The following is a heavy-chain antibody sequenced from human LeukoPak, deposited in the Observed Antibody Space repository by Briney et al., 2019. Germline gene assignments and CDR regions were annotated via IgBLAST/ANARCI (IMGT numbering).Heavy chain of an antibody. CDR1: GFTFSSYW. D-gene: IGHD2-2*01. CDR3: ARAYCRSTNCCYPS. Sequence: GGSLRLSCAASGFTFSSYWMTWVRQAPGKGLEWVANIKQDGSEKYYVDSVRGRFTISRDNTQNSLSLQMNILRPQDTAVYYCARAYCRSTNCCYPSWGQGTLVTVSS. J-gene: IGHJ5*02. V-gene: IGHV3-7*01. CDR2: IKQDGSEK.